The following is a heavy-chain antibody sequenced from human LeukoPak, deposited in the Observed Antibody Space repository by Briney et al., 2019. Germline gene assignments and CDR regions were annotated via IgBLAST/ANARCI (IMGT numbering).Heavy chain of an antibody. CDR2: ISSGSTI. CDR1: GFTFSDYY. J-gene: IGHJ4*02. CDR3: AGAVDY. V-gene: IGHV3-11*04. Sequence: PGGSLRLSCAASGFTFSDYYMSWIRQAPGKGLEWVSYISSGSTIYYADSVKGRFTISRDNAKNSLYLQMNSLRAEDTAVYYCAGAVDYWGQGTLVTVSS.